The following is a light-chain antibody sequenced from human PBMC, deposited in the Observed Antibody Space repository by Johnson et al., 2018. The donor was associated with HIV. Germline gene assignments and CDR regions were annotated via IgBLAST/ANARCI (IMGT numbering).Light chain of an antibody. CDR3: VGWDSSLSGYV. CDR1: SSNIGNNY. J-gene: IGLJ1*01. CDR2: DNN. V-gene: IGLV1-51*01. Sequence: QSVLTQPPSVSAAPGQKVTISCSGSSSNIGNNYVSWYQQLPGTAPKLLIYDNNKRPSGIPDRFSGSKSGTSATLVITGLQTGDEADYYCVGWDSSLSGYVFGTGTTVTVL.